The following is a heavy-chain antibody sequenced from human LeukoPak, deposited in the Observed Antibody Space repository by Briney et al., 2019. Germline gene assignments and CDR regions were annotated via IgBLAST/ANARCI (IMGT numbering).Heavy chain of an antibody. J-gene: IGHJ6*03. D-gene: IGHD2-8*01. CDR2: ISAGSGST. V-gene: IGHV3-23*01. Sequence: GGSLRLSCAASGFTFSSYAMSWVRQAPGKGLEWVSAISAGSGSTYYADSVKGRFTISRDDSKNTLYLQMNSLRVEDTAVYYCARVSKSLGYCTNAVCYYYYMDVWGKGTTVTVSS. CDR3: ARVSKSLGYCTNAVCYYYYMDV. CDR1: GFTFSSYA.